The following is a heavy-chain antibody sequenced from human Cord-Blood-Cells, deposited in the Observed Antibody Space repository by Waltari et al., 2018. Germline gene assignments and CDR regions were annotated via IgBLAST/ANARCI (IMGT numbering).Heavy chain of an antibody. J-gene: IGHJ3*02. CDR1: GFTFSSYA. Sequence: EVQLVESGGGLVQPGGSLRLSCAASGFTFSSYAMSWVRQAPGKGLEWVSAISGSGGSTFYPDSVKGRFTISRDNSKNTLYLEMNSRRAEDTAVYYCAKEAGYDFWSGYSPDAFDIWGQGTMVTVSS. CDR2: ISGSGGST. V-gene: IGHV3-23*04. CDR3: AKEAGYDFWSGYSPDAFDI. D-gene: IGHD3-3*01.